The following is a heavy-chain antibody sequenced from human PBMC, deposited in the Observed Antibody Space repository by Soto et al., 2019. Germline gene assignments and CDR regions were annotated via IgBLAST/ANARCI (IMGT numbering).Heavy chain of an antibody. Sequence: PSETLCLTYAVSGGSISGGGYSWSWIRQPPGKGLEWIGYIYHSGSTYYNPSLKSRVTISVDRSKNQFSLKLSSVTAADTAVYYCARYDYDNNIYSIDYWGQGALVTVSS. V-gene: IGHV4-30-2*01. CDR3: ARYDYDNNIYSIDY. J-gene: IGHJ4*02. CDR1: GGSISGGGYS. CDR2: IYHSGST. D-gene: IGHD3-22*01.